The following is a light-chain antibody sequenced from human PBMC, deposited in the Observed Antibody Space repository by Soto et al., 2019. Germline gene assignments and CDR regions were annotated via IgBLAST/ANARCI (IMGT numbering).Light chain of an antibody. J-gene: IGKJ4*01. V-gene: IGKV3-20*01. CDR2: GAS. CDR3: QQYGGSPRLT. CDR1: QSVRNNY. Sequence: EIVLTQSPGTLSLSPGEGATLSCRASQSVRNNYLAWYQQKPGQAPSLLIYGASARATGIPDRFSGSGSGTDFTLTISGLEPEDFAVYYCQQYGGSPRLTFGGGTRVEIK.